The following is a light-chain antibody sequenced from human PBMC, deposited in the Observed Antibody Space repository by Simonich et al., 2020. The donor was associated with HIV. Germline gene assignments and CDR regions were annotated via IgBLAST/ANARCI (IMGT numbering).Light chain of an antibody. CDR2: KVS. V-gene: IGKV2-30*02. CDR3: MQALQTPFT. J-gene: IGKJ3*01. CDR1: QSLVHSDGNTY. Sequence: DVVMTQSPLSLPVTLGQPASISCRSSQSLVHSDGNTYLNWFHQRPGQSPRRLIYKVSNRDSGVPDRFSGSGSGTDFTLKISRVEAEDVGVYYCMQALQTPFTFGPGTRVDIK.